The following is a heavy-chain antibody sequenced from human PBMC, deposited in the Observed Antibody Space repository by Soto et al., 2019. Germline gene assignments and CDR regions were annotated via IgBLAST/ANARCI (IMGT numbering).Heavy chain of an antibody. V-gene: IGHV1-69*02. CDR1: GGTFSSYT. J-gene: IGHJ4*02. D-gene: IGHD1-1*01. CDR3: ARGELERAYYFDY. CDR2: IIPILGIA. Sequence: QVQLVQSGAEVKKPGSSVKVSCKASGGTFSSYTISWVRQAPGQGLEWMGRIIPILGIANYAQKFQGRVTITADKSTSTAYMELSSLRSEDTAVYYCARGELERAYYFDYWGQGTLVTVSS.